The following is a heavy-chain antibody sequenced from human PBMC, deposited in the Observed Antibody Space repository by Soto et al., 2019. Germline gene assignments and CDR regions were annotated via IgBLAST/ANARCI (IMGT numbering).Heavy chain of an antibody. V-gene: IGHV4-34*01. D-gene: IGHD3-3*01. CDR3: ARSGLIFGVVTFYYYYGMDV. CDR1: GGSFSGYY. CDR2: INHSGST. Sequence: SETLSLTCAVYGGSFSGYYWSWIRQPPGKGLEWIGEINHSGSTNYNPSLKSRVTISVDTSKNQFSLKLSSVTAADTAVYYCARSGLIFGVVTFYYYYGMDVWGQGAAVTVSS. J-gene: IGHJ6*02.